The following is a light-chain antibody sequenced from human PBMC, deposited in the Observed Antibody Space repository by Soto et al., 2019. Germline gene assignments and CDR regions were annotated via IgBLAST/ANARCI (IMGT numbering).Light chain of an antibody. V-gene: IGKV1-39*01. Sequence: DIQMTQSPSSLSASIGDRVTITCRASQNIGSFLNWYQQKPGEAPRLLVYDASTLESGVPSRFSGSGSETEFTLTISRLQPDDFATYFCHSRAFGQGTRLEIK. J-gene: IGKJ5*01. CDR1: QNIGSF. CDR3: HSRA. CDR2: DAS.